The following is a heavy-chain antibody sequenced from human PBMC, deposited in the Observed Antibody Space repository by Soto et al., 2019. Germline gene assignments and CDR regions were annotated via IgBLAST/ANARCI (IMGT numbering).Heavy chain of an antibody. Sequence: SETLSLTFTVSDGSVSSCSYYWSWIRQPPGKGLEWIGYIYYSGSTNYNPSLKSRVTISVDTSKNQFSLKRSSVTAADTAVYYCGSGSYYNSGGPPFDYWGQGTLVTVSS. CDR3: GSGSYYNSGGPPFDY. J-gene: IGHJ4*02. V-gene: IGHV4-61*01. CDR2: IYYSGST. D-gene: IGHD3-10*01. CDR1: DGSVSSCSYY.